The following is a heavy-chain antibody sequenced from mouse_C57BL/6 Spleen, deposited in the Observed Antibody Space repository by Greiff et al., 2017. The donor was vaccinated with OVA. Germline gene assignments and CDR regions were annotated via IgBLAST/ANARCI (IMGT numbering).Heavy chain of an antibody. CDR2: IDPSDSYT. CDR3: ARSGNYERAMDY. V-gene: IGHV1-50*01. D-gene: IGHD2-1*01. J-gene: IGHJ4*01. Sequence: QVQLKQPGAELVKPGASVKLSCKASGYTFTSYWMQWVKQRPGQGLEWIGEIDPSDSYTNYNQKFKGKATLTVDTSSSTAYMQLSSLTSEDSAVYYCARSGNYERAMDYWGQGTSVTVSS. CDR1: GYTFTSYW.